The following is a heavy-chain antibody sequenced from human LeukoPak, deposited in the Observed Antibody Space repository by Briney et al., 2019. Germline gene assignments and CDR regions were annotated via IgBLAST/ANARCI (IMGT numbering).Heavy chain of an antibody. J-gene: IGHJ4*02. CDR3: ARVFYYGSANDY. CDR2: IYSGGST. D-gene: IGHD3-10*01. Sequence: SGGSLRLSCAASGFIVSSSYMGWVRQAPGKGLEWVSVIYSGGSTYYADSVKGRFTVSRDNSKNTLYLQMNSLRAEDTAVYYCARVFYYGSANDYWGQGTLVTVSS. V-gene: IGHV3-53*01. CDR1: GFIVSSSY.